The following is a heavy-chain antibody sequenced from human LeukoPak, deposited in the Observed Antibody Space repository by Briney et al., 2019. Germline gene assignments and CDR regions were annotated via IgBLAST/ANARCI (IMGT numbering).Heavy chain of an antibody. D-gene: IGHD6-13*01. Sequence: GRSLRLSCAASGFTFSSYGMHWVRQAPGKGLEWVAVIWYDGSNKYYADSVKGRFTISRDNSKNTLYLQMNSLRAEDTAVYYCAREPSAAARMDVWGQGTTVTVSS. CDR2: IWYDGSNK. CDR3: AREPSAAARMDV. J-gene: IGHJ6*02. CDR1: GFTFSSYG. V-gene: IGHV3-33*01.